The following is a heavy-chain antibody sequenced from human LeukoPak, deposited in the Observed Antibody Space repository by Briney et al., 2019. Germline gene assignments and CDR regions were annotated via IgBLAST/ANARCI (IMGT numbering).Heavy chain of an antibody. V-gene: IGHV4-59*01. Sequence: SETLSLTCTVSGGSISSYYWSWIRQPPGKGLEWSGYIYYSGSTNYNPSLKSRVTISVDTSKNQFSLKLSSVTAADTAVYYCARKAMVRGVWWAFDIWGQGTMITVSS. CDR2: IYYSGST. D-gene: IGHD3-10*01. CDR1: GGSISSYY. J-gene: IGHJ3*02. CDR3: ARKAMVRGVWWAFDI.